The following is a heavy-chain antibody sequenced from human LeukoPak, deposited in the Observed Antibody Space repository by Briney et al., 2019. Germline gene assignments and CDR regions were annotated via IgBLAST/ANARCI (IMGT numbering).Heavy chain of an antibody. CDR3: AEEVSVAGSKRLDY. CDR2: VSTSGGST. CDR1: GFTFSSYV. V-gene: IGHV3-23*01. D-gene: IGHD6-19*01. J-gene: IGHJ4*02. Sequence: GGSLRLSCAASGFTFSSYVMSWVRQAPGKGLEWVSAVSTSGGSTYYADSVKGRFTISRDSSKNTLYLQMNSLRGEDTAVYYCAEEVSVAGSKRLDYWGQGTVVTVSS.